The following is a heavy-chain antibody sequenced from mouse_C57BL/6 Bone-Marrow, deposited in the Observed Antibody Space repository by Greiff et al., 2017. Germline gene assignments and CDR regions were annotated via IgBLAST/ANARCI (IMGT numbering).Heavy chain of an antibody. V-gene: IGHV14-4*01. Sequence: SGAEPVRPGASVKLSCTASGFNIKDDYMHWVKQRPEQGLEWIGWIDPENGDTEYASKFQGKATITADTSSNTAYLQLSSLTSEDTAVYYCTTCTFAYWGQGTLVTVSA. CDR3: TTCTFAY. CDR2: IDPENGDT. CDR1: GFNIKDDY. J-gene: IGHJ3*01.